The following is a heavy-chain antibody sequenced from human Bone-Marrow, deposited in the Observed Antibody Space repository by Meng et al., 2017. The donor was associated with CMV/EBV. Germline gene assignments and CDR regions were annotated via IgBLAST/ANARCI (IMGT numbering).Heavy chain of an antibody. V-gene: IGHV4-39*01. J-gene: IGHJ5*02. CDR1: GGSITSSNYY. CDR3: ARHKRRQWFDP. D-gene: IGHD1-1*01. Sequence: HLQLQESGPGLAKPSDPLSLICPVSGGSITSSNYYWDWIRQPPGEGLEWIGTINYSGSTFYNPSLESRVTISVDTPGNHFSLKLTSVTAADTAIYYCARHKRRQWFDPWGQGTLVTVSS. CDR2: INYSGST.